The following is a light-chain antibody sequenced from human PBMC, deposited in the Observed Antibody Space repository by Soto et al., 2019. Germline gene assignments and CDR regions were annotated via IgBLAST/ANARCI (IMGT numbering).Light chain of an antibody. J-gene: IGLJ1*01. Sequence: QSGPTQPRSVSGSPGQSVTISCTGTSSDVGEYDYVSWYQQHPGKAPKLMIFDVSERPSGVPDRFSGSKTGNTASLTISGLQAEDEADYYCCSYAGSPYVFGTGTKLTVL. V-gene: IGLV2-11*01. CDR1: SSDVGEYDY. CDR3: CSYAGSPYV. CDR2: DVS.